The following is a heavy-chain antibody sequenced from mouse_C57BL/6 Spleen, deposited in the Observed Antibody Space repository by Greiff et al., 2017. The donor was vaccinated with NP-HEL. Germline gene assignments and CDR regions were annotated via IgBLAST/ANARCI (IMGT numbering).Heavy chain of an antibody. D-gene: IGHD1-1*01. Sequence: EVMLVESGGGLVKPGGSLKLSCAASGFAFSSYTMSWVRQTPEKRLEWVATISGGGGNTYYPDSVKGRFTISRDNAKNTLYLQMSSLRSEDTALYYCASPYYYGSSYGYFDVWGTGTTVTVSS. CDR2: ISGGGGNT. J-gene: IGHJ1*03. CDR3: ASPYYYGSSYGYFDV. V-gene: IGHV5-9*01. CDR1: GFAFSSYT.